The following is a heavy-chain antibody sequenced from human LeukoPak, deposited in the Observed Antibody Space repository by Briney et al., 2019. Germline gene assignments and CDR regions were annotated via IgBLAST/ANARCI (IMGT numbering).Heavy chain of an antibody. CDR2: ISSSSSTI. D-gene: IGHD3-10*01. CDR1: GFTFSAYS. J-gene: IGHJ4*02. CDR3: AREGIYFDY. V-gene: IGHV3-48*01. Sequence: PGGSLRLSCAASGFTFSAYSMSWVRQAPGKGLEWLSYISSSSSTIYYADSVKGRITISRDNSKNTLYLQMNSLRAEDTAVYYCAREGIYFDYWGQGTLVTVSS.